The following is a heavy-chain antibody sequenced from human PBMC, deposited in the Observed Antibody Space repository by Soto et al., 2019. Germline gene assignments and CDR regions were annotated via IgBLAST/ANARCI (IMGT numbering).Heavy chain of an antibody. Sequence: PSETLSLTCTVSVGSISSGGYYWGWIRQHPGKGLEWIGYIYYSGSTYYNPSLKSRVTISVDTSKNQFSLKLSSVTAADTAVYYCASIDSYLFYWGQGTLVTVSS. CDR2: IYYSGST. D-gene: IGHD1-26*01. V-gene: IGHV4-31*03. CDR3: ASIDSYLFY. J-gene: IGHJ4*02. CDR1: VGSISSGGYY.